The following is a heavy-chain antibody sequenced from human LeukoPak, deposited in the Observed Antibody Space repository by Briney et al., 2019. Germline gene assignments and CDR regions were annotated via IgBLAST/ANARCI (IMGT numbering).Heavy chain of an antibody. V-gene: IGHV3-9*01. J-gene: IGHJ4*02. CDR2: ISWNSGSI. Sequence: GGSLRLSCAASGFTFDDCAMHWVRQAPGKGLEWVSGISWNSGSIGYADSVKGRFTISRDNAKNSLYLQMNSLRVEDTAVYYCAKDLGYDYVWGEGNLYDYWGQGTLVTVSS. D-gene: IGHD3-16*01. CDR1: GFTFDDCA. CDR3: AKDLGYDYVWGEGNLYDY.